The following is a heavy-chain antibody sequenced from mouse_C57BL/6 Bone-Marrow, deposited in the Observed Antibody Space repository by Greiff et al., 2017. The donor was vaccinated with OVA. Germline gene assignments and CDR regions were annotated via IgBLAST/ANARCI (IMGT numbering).Heavy chain of an antibody. J-gene: IGHJ2*01. Sequence: EVQRVESGGGLVQPGGSLKLSCAASGFTFSDYYMYWVRQTPEKRLEWVAYISNGGGSTYYPDTVKGRFTISRDNAKNTLYLQMSRLKSEDTAMYYCARQGNWAYYFDYWGQGTTLTVSS. CDR3: ARQGNWAYYFDY. V-gene: IGHV5-12*01. D-gene: IGHD4-1*01. CDR2: ISNGGGST. CDR1: GFTFSDYY.